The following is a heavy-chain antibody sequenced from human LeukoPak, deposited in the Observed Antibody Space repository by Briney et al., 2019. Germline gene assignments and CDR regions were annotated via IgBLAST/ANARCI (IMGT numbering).Heavy chain of an antibody. V-gene: IGHV4-59*08. CDR3: ARHNAPRRVGFDF. CDR2: IYYSGST. Sequence: SETLSLTCTVSGSSISSYYWSWIRQPPGKGLEWIGYIYYSGSTNYNPSLKSRVTISVDTSKNRFSLNFNSVTAADTALYWCARHNAPRRVGFDFWGQGILVTVSS. CDR1: GSSISSYY. D-gene: IGHD3-10*01. J-gene: IGHJ4*02.